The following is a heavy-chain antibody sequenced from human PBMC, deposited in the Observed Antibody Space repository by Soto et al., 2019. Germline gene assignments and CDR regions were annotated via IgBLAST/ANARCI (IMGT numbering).Heavy chain of an antibody. CDR3: ARKWGDDYIYFDL. CDR2: ISGSGGNT. J-gene: IGHJ2*01. CDR1: GFTFSAYA. V-gene: IGHV3-23*01. Sequence: EVQLLESGGALVQPGGSLRLSCAASGFTFSAYAMSWVRQAPGKGLQWVSTISGSGGNTYYADSVKGRFTISRDNSKNTLHLQMSGLRVEDTAVFYCARKWGDDYIYFDLWGRGTLVTVSS. D-gene: IGHD4-4*01.